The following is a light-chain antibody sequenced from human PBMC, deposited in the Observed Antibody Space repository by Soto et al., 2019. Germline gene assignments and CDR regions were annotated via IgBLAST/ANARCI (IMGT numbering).Light chain of an antibody. Sequence: QSVMTQPPSASGTPGQRVAISCSGSNSNIGSNTVSWYQQIPGTAPKLLISANTQRPSGVPDRFSGSKSDTSASLVISGLRSEDDADYYCATWDDSLYGPVFGGGTQLTVL. CDR2: ANT. V-gene: IGLV1-44*01. J-gene: IGLJ3*02. CDR3: ATWDDSLYGPV. CDR1: NSNIGSNT.